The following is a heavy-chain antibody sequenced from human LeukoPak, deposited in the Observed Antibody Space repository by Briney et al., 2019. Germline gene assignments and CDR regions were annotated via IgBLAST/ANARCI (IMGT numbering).Heavy chain of an antibody. CDR2: IYYSGSI. CDR3: ARGRWTHDSSYWYFDL. V-gene: IGHV4-59*01. Sequence: PSETLSLTCSVSGGSISRYYWSWIRQPPGKGLEWIAYIYYSGSINYNPALKRRGTIAVNTSKNQFSLKLSSVTDADTAVYYCARGRWTHDSSYWYFDLWGRGTLVTVSS. J-gene: IGHJ2*01. D-gene: IGHD5-18*01. CDR1: GGSISRYY.